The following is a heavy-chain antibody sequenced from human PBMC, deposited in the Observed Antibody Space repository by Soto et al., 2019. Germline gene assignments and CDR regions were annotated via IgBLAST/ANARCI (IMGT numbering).Heavy chain of an antibody. V-gene: IGHV4-39*01. CDR3: ATADGFGVVTPFFEY. CDR1: GGSIRSRSHY. Sequence: QLQLQESGPGLVKPFDTLSLTCTVSGGSIRSRSHYWGWIRPSPGKPLAWIGSSYYRGSTHYNPSLKTRVTISVDTSKNQVFLKVFSVTAADTAVYYCATADGFGVVTPFFEYWGQGILVTVSS. D-gene: IGHD3-3*01. J-gene: IGHJ4*02. CDR2: SYYRGST.